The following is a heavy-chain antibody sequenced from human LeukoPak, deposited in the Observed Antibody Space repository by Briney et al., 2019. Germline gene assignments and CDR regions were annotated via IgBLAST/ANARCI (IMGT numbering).Heavy chain of an antibody. J-gene: IGHJ4*02. CDR1: GGSFSGYY. Sequence: SETLSLTCAVYGGSFSGYYWSWIRQPPGKGLEWIGEINHSGSTNYNPSLKSRVTISVDTSKNQFSPKLSSVTAADPAVYYCGRVRQQLALAPFVYWGEGTLVSVSS. CDR2: INHSGST. CDR3: GRVRQQLALAPFVY. D-gene: IGHD6-13*01. V-gene: IGHV4-34*01.